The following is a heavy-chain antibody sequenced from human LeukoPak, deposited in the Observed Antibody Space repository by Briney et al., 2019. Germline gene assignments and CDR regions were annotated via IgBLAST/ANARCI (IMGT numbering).Heavy chain of an antibody. V-gene: IGHV4-59*11. Sequence: SETLSLTCTVSGGSINSHYWNWIRQPPGKRLEWIGYIFNRGSTNYNPSLRSRVSMSVDTSRDQYSLRLSSVTAADTAIYYCASRPAGTTWYGIFDYWSQGTLVTVSS. D-gene: IGHD6-13*01. CDR1: GGSINSHY. CDR2: IFNRGST. J-gene: IGHJ4*02. CDR3: ASRPAGTTWYGIFDY.